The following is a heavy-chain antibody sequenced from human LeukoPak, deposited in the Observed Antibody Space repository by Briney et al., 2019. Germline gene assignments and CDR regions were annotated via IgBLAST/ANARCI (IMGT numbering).Heavy chain of an antibody. Sequence: ASVKVSCKASGYIFTDYYMHWVRQAPGQGLEWMGWINPHSSDANYAQKFQGRVTMTRDTSITTAYMELNRLRSDDTAVYYCARGARYGSGSPYYFDYWGQGTLVTVSS. D-gene: IGHD3-10*01. CDR1: GYIFTDYY. CDR3: ARGARYGSGSPYYFDY. J-gene: IGHJ4*02. V-gene: IGHV1-2*02. CDR2: INPHSSDA.